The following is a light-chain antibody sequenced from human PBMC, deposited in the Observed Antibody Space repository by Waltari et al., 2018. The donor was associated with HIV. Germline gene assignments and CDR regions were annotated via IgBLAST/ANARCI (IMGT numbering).Light chain of an antibody. CDR3: QQYGRSPFT. Sequence: IVLTQSPGTLSLSPGERANLSCRASQNVTSNFLAWYQQRPGQAPRLLIYNSSTRATGIPDRISGDGSGTDFTLTINRLEPGDFAMYYCQQYGRSPFTFGPGAQVDI. J-gene: IGKJ3*01. V-gene: IGKV3-20*01. CDR2: NSS. CDR1: QNVTSNF.